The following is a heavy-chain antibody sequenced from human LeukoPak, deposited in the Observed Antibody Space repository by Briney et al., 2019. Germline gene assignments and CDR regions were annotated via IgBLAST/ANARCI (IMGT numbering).Heavy chain of an antibody. CDR1: GFTFSSDY. CDR3: AREKTYLGAFDI. V-gene: IGHV3-53*01. Sequence: GGSLRLSCAASGFTFSSDYMSWVRQAPGKGLEWVSVIYSGGSTYYADSVKGRFTITRDNSKNTLYPQMNSLRAEDTAVYYCAREKTYLGAFDIWGQGTMVTVSS. CDR2: IYSGGST. J-gene: IGHJ3*02.